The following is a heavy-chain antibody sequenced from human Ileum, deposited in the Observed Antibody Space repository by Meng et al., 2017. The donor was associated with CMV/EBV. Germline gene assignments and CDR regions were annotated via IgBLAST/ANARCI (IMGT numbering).Heavy chain of an antibody. Sequence: QLPLQESCQNLLQPSETLSTTCTVTGGSLTSYYWTWIRQPAGKGLEWIGRIHPTGTTDDNPSLRSRVSMSLDKSKNQFSLKLTSVTAADTAVYYCARAAARGVPVDLWGQGTLVTVSS. V-gene: IGHV4-4*07. D-gene: IGHD3-10*01. CDR2: IHPTGTT. CDR1: GGSLTSYY. J-gene: IGHJ5*02. CDR3: ARAAARGVPVDL.